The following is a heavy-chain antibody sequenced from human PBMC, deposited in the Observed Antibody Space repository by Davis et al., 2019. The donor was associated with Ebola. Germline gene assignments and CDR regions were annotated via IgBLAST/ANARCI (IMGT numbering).Heavy chain of an antibody. V-gene: IGHV3-23*01. J-gene: IGHJ4*02. CDR2: IGGSGGSI. Sequence: GESLKTSCAASGFTFSSSAMSWGRQAPGKGLEWVSSIGGSGGSIYYADSVKGRFTISRDNSKNTLYLQMNSLRAEDTAVYYCAKGQIDYWSQGTLVTVPS. CDR1: GFTFSSSA. CDR3: AKGQIDY.